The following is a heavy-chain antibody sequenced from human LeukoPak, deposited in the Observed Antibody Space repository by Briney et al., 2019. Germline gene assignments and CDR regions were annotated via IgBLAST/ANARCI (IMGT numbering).Heavy chain of an antibody. Sequence: PGRSLRLSCAASGFTFSSYAMPWVRQAPGKGLEGVAVISYDGSNKYYADSVKGRFTISRDNSKNTLYLQMNSLRAEDTAVYYCARAGSMVHAFDIWGQGTMVTVSS. CDR2: ISYDGSNK. J-gene: IGHJ3*02. CDR3: ARAGSMVHAFDI. V-gene: IGHV3-30*04. D-gene: IGHD3-10*01. CDR1: GFTFSSYA.